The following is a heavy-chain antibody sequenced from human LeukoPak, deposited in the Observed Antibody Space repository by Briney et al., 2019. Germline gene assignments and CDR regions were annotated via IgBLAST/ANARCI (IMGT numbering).Heavy chain of an antibody. CDR2: IKQGGSET. CDR3: ARPDGYGY. J-gene: IGHJ1*01. V-gene: IGHV3-7*01. Sequence: GGSLRLSCAASGFTFSGYSMSWVRQAPGKGLEWVAHIKQGGSETSYVDSVKGRFTVSRDNAKNSVYLQMNSLRAEDSAVYYCARPDGYGYWGQGTLVTVSS. CDR1: GFTFSGYS. D-gene: IGHD5-18*01.